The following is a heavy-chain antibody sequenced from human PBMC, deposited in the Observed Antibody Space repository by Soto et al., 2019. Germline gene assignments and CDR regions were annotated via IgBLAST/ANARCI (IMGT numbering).Heavy chain of an antibody. CDR1: GGSISSYY. D-gene: IGHD3-3*01. J-gene: IGHJ6*03. V-gene: IGHV4-39*01. Sequence: SETLSLTCTVSGGSISSYYWGWIRQPPGKGLEWIGSIYYSGSTYYNPSLKSRVTISVDTSKNQFSLKLSSVTAADTAVYYCACLGSGYLRQYNIYYMDVWGKGTTVTVSS. CDR2: IYYSGST. CDR3: ACLGSGYLRQYNIYYMDV.